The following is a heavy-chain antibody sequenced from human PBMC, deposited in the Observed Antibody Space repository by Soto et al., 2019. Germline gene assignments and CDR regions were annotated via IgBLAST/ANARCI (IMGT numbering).Heavy chain of an antibody. J-gene: IGHJ4*02. D-gene: IGHD4-17*01. CDR3: ARIGRLRWGDY. Sequence: EVQLVESGGGLVQPGGSLRLSCAASGFTFSSYSMNWVRQAPGKGLGWVSYISSSSSTIYYADSVKGRFTISRDNAKNSQYLQMNSLRAEDTAVYYCARIGRLRWGDYWGQGTLVTVSS. V-gene: IGHV3-48*01. CDR1: GFTFSSYS. CDR2: ISSSSSTI.